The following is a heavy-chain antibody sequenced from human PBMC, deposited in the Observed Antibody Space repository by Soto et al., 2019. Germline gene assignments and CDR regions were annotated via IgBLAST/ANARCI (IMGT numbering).Heavy chain of an antibody. CDR1: GGSISSYY. CDR3: ARVGYDFWSGYFGYGMDV. CDR2: IYYSGST. Sequence: SETLSLTCTVSGGSISSYYWSWIRQPPGKGLEWIGYIYYSGSTNYNPSLKSRVTISVDTSKNQFSLKLSSLTAADTAVYYCARVGYDFWSGYFGYGMDVWGQGTTVTVSS. J-gene: IGHJ6*02. D-gene: IGHD3-3*01. V-gene: IGHV4-59*01.